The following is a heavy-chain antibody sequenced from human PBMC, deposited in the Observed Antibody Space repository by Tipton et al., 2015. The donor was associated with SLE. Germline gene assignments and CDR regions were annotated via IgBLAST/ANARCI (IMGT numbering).Heavy chain of an antibody. CDR3: ARLGGYSTYFDY. Sequence: TLSLTCTVSGGSISSSSYYWGWIRQPPGKGLEWIGSIYYSGSTHYNPSLKSRVTMSVDTSKNQFSLKLSSVTAADTAVYYCARLGGYSTYFDYWGQGTLVTVSS. J-gene: IGHJ4*02. CDR2: IYYSGST. D-gene: IGHD4-11*01. CDR1: GGSISSSSYY. V-gene: IGHV4-39*07.